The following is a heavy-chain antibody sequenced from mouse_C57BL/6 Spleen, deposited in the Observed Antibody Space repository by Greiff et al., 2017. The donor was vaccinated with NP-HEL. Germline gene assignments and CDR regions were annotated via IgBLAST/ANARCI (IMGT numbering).Heavy chain of an antibody. CDR3: ARHGGPITTVVPNWYFDV. CDR2: FYPGSGSI. Sequence: QVHVKQSGAELVKPGASVKLSCKASGYTFTEYTIHWVKQRSGQGLEWIGWFYPGSGSIKYNEKFKDKATLTADKSSSTVYMELSRLTSEDSAVYFCARHGGPITTVVPNWYFDVWGTGTTVTVSS. D-gene: IGHD1-1*01. J-gene: IGHJ1*03. CDR1: GYTFTEYT. V-gene: IGHV1-62-2*01.